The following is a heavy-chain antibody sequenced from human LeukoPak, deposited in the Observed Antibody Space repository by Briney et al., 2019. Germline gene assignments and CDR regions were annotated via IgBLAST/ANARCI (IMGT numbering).Heavy chain of an antibody. J-gene: IGHJ6*03. D-gene: IGHD3-10*01. CDR3: ARVQGSGSLRAYYYYYMDV. Sequence: GESLKISCKGSGYSFTSYWIGWVRQMPGKGLEWMGIIYPGDSDTRYSPSFQGQVTISADKSISTAYLQWSSLKASDTAMYYCARVQGSGSLRAYYYYYMDVWGKGTTVTVSS. CDR2: IYPGDSDT. V-gene: IGHV5-51*01. CDR1: GYSFTSYW.